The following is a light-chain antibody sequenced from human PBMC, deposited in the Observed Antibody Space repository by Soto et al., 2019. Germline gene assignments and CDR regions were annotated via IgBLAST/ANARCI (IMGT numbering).Light chain of an antibody. Sequence: QLVRTQSPSASASLGASVKLTCTLSSGHSTYAIAWHQQQPEKGPRYLMNLNSDGSHTRGGGIPDRFSGSSSGAERYLTISSLQSEDEADYYCQTWTTGIHVFGGGTKLTVL. CDR1: SGHSTYA. CDR3: QTWTTGIHV. J-gene: IGLJ3*02. V-gene: IGLV4-69*01. CDR2: LNSDGSH.